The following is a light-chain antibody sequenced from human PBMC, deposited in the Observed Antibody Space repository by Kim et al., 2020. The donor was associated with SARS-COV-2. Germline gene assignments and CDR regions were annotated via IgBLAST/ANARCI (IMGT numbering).Light chain of an antibody. Sequence: AMGQTVRITCQGDSLRSEYARWYQQKPGQAPVLVIYGKNNRPSGIPDRFSGSSSGNTASLTITGAQAEDEADYYCNSRDSSGNHEVFGGGTQLTVL. CDR2: GKN. J-gene: IGLJ2*01. V-gene: IGLV3-19*01. CDR1: SLRSEY. CDR3: NSRDSSGNHEV.